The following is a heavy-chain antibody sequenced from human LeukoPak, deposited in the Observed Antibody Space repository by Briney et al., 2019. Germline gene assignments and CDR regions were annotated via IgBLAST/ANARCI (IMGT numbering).Heavy chain of an antibody. D-gene: IGHD2/OR15-2a*01. V-gene: IGHV3-23*01. CDR1: GFSFSTYD. Sequence: GGSLRLSCVTSGFSFSTYDMSWVRQAPGKGLEWVSGITANTRGSITYYADSVKGRFTISRDSSKDTLYLQMNSLRAEDTAEYFCARGGYFSFDYWGQGTLVTVSS. CDR2: ITANTRGSIT. J-gene: IGHJ4*02. CDR3: ARGGYFSFDY.